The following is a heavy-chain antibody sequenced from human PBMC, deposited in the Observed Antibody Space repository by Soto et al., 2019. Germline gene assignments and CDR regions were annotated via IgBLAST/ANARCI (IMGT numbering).Heavy chain of an antibody. D-gene: IGHD1-1*01. CDR2: IYYSGST. Sequence: PSETLSLTCTVSGCSISSYYWSWIRQPPGKGLEWIGYIYYSGSTNYNPSLKSRVTISVDTSKNQFSLKLSSVTAADTAVYYCARENVKLGGRVGWFDPWGQGTLVTVSS. J-gene: IGHJ5*02. CDR1: GCSISSYY. V-gene: IGHV4-59*01. CDR3: ARENVKLGGRVGWFDP.